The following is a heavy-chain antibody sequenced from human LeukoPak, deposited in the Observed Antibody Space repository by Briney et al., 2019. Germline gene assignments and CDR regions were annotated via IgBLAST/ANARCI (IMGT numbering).Heavy chain of an antibody. D-gene: IGHD3-16*01. CDR3: ARQPFGTYFDY. J-gene: IGHJ4*02. Sequence: SSETLSLTCTVSGGSINSYYWTWIRQPPGRGLEWIGYIYYSGGTNYNPSLKSRVTISVDTSKNQFSLKLSSVTAADTAVYYCARQPFGTYFDYWGPGTLVTVSS. CDR2: IYYSGGT. CDR1: GGSINSYY. V-gene: IGHV4-59*08.